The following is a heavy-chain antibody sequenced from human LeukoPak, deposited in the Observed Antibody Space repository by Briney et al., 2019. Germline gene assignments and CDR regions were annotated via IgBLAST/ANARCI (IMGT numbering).Heavy chain of an antibody. J-gene: IGHJ4*02. V-gene: IGHV3-74*01. Sequence: GGSLRLSCAASGFTFSGYWMHWVRQAPGKGLVWVSHINSDGTSTTCADSVKGRFSISRDNAKNTLYLQMNSLRAEDTAVYYCARDGWMSHDYWGQGTLVTVSS. CDR1: GFTFSGYW. CDR3: ARDGWMSHDY. CDR2: INSDGTST. D-gene: IGHD2-2*03.